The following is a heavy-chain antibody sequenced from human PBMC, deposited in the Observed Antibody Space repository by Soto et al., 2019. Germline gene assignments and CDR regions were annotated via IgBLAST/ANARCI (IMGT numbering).Heavy chain of an antibody. V-gene: IGHV1-69*06. CDR2: IIPIFGTA. CDR1: GGTFSSYA. Sequence: SVKVSCKASGGTFSSYAISWVRQAPGQGLEWMGGIIPIFGTANYAQKFQGRVTITADKSTSTAYMELSSLRSEDTAVYYCARDGRYCSGGSCYSTHDYWGQGTLVTVSS. J-gene: IGHJ4*02. D-gene: IGHD2-15*01. CDR3: ARDGRYCSGGSCYSTHDY.